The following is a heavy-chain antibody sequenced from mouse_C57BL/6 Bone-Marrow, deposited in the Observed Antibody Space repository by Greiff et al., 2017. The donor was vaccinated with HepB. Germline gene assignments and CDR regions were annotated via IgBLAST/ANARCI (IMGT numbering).Heavy chain of an antibody. D-gene: IGHD4-1*01. V-gene: IGHV1-5*01. Sequence: EVQLVESGTVLARPGASVKMSCKTSGYTFTSYWMHWVKQRPGQGLEWIGAIYPGNSDTSYNQKFKGKAKLTAVTSASTAYMELSSLTNEDSAVYYCTRDPLWDRYWYFDVWGTGTTVTVSS. J-gene: IGHJ1*03. CDR3: TRDPLWDRYWYFDV. CDR1: GYTFTSYW. CDR2: IYPGNSDT.